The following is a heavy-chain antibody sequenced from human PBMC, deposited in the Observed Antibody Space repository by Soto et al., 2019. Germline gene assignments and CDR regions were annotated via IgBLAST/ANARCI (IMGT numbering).Heavy chain of an antibody. V-gene: IGHV1-69*01. D-gene: IGHD5-12*01. J-gene: IGHJ6*02. Sequence: QVQMVQSGAEVKKPGSSVKVSCKASGGTFSSYAISWVRQAPGQGIEWMGGIIPIFSTANYAQKFQGRVTITADESTSTAYMERSSLSSEDTAVYYCASTYSCYEEYYYGMDVWGQGTTVTVSS. CDR2: IIPIFSTA. CDR3: ASTYSCYEEYYYGMDV. CDR1: GGTFSSYA.